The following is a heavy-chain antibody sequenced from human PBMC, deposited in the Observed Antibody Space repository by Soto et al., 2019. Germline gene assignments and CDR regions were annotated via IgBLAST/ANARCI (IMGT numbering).Heavy chain of an antibody. D-gene: IGHD4-17*01. J-gene: IGHJ6*01. Sequence: PSETLSLTCTVSGASISGYYWSWIRQPPGEGLEWIGYIYYSGSTSYNPSLKSRVTISLDMSKNQFSLKLSSVTAEDTAVYYCARVATTETNDGGSFNGMDVCGQATKATV. V-gene: IGHV4-59*01. CDR1: GASISGYY. CDR2: IYYSGST. CDR3: ARVATTETNDGGSFNGMDV.